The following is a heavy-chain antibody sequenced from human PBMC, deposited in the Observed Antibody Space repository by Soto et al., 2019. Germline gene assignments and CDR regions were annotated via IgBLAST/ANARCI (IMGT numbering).Heavy chain of an antibody. CDR1: GGSISSGDYY. CDR2: IYYSGST. J-gene: IGHJ4*02. Sequence: SETLSLTCTVSGGSISSGDYYWSWIRQPPGKGLEWIGYIYYSGSTYYNPSLKSRVTISVDTSKNQFSLKLSSVTAADTAVYYCARDVDDSSGYYSDYWGQGTLVTV. CDR3: ARDVDDSSGYYSDY. D-gene: IGHD3-22*01. V-gene: IGHV4-30-4*01.